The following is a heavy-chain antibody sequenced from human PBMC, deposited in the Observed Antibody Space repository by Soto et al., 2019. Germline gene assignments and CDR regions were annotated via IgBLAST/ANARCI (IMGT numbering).Heavy chain of an antibody. CDR1: GFTFSSYG. J-gene: IGHJ4*02. CDR2: IWYDGSNK. D-gene: IGHD4-17*01. V-gene: IGHV3-33*01. Sequence: GGSLRLSCAASGFTFSSYGMHWVRQAPGKGLEWVAVIWYDGSNKYYADSVKGRFTISRDNSKNTLYLQMNSLRAEDTAVYYCARVGIDDYGDYEFDGGGGPFDYWGQGTLVTVSS. CDR3: ARVGIDDYGDYEFDGGGGPFDY.